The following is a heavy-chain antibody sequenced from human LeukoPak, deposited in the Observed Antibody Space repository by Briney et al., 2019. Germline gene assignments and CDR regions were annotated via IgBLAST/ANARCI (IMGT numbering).Heavy chain of an antibody. CDR2: ISYDGSNK. CDR1: GFTFSSYA. D-gene: IGHD4-17*01. J-gene: IGHJ4*02. V-gene: IGHV3-30-3*02. CDR3: AKSYDYGDYVPIDY. Sequence: GGSLRLSCAASGFTFSSYAMHWVRQAPGKGLEWVAVISYDGSNKYYADSVKGRFTISRDNSKNTLYLQMSSLRAEDTAVYYCAKSYDYGDYVPIDYWGQGTLVTVSS.